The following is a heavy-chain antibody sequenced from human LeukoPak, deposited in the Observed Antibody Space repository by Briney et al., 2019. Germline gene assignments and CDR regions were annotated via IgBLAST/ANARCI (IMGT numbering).Heavy chain of an antibody. CDR1: WYTFTSHY. CDR2: INPGGGST. D-gene: IGHD3-10*01. Sequence: GASVKVTCMGSWYTFTSHYMHWVRQAPGQGLEWMGIINPGGGSTSYAQKFQGRVTMTRDTSTSTVYMELSSLRSEDTAVYYCARDRELGPVDYYYGWGQGPLVTVSS. V-gene: IGHV1-46*01. J-gene: IGHJ1*01. CDR3: ARDRELGPVDYYYG.